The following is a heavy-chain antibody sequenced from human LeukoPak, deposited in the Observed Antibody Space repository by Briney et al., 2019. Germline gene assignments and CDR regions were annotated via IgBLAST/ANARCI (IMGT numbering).Heavy chain of an antibody. J-gene: IGHJ4*02. CDR2: ISSSGSYI. D-gene: IGHD4-23*01. CDR3: ARGPAVTPFDY. CDR1: GFTFSTYN. Sequence: GGSLRLSCAASGFTFSTYNMKWVRQAPGKRLEWVSSISSSGSYIYYADSVKGRFTISRDNGKNSLYLQMNSLRAEDTAVYYCARGPAVTPFDYWGQGTLVTVSS. V-gene: IGHV3-21*01.